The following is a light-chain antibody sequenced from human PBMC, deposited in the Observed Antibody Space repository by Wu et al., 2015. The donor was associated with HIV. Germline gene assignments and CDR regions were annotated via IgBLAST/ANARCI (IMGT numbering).Light chain of an antibody. CDR1: QSVGGY. Sequence: EIVLTQSPATLSLSPGDGATLSCRASQSVGGYLAWYQQKPGQAPRLLISDASNRATGIPVRFSGSGSGTDYTLTIGNLESEDFAVYYCQQRYNWPLTFGGGTKVEI. J-gene: IGKJ4*01. CDR2: DAS. CDR3: QQRYNWPLT. V-gene: IGKV3-11*01.